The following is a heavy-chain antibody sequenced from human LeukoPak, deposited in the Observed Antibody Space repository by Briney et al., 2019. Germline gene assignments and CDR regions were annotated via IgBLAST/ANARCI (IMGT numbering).Heavy chain of an antibody. Sequence: SETLSLTCTVSGGSISSYYWSWIRQPPGKGLEWIGSIYHSGSTSYSPSLKSRVTISMDKSKNQISLRLTSVTAADTAVYYCARSPTKRVPEDYWGQGTLVTVSS. D-gene: IGHD2-2*01. J-gene: IGHJ4*02. CDR1: GGSISSYY. CDR3: ARSPTKRVPEDY. V-gene: IGHV4-59*12. CDR2: IYHSGST.